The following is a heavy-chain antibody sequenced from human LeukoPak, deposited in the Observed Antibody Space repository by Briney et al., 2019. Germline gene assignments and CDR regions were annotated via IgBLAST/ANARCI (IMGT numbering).Heavy chain of an antibody. CDR1: GYTFTSYG. D-gene: IGHD3-9*01. V-gene: IGHV1-18*01. Sequence: ASVKVSCKASGYTFTSYGISWVRQAPGQGLEWMGWISAYNGNTNYAQKLQGRVTMTTDTSTSTAYMELRSLRSDDTAVYYCARAEILTGYHSAGGYNWFDPWGQGTLVTVSS. J-gene: IGHJ5*02. CDR2: ISAYNGNT. CDR3: ARAEILTGYHSAGGYNWFDP.